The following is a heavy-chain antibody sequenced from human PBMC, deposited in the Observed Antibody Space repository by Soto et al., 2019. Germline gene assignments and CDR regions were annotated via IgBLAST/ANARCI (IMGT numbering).Heavy chain of an antibody. Sequence: ASVKVSCKASGYTFTSYDINWVRQATGQRLEWMGWMNPNSGNTGYAQKFQGRVTMTRNTSISTAYMELSSLRSEDTAVYYCGRERSAAGTGWFDPWGQGTLVTVSS. CDR3: GRERSAAGTGWFDP. CDR1: GYTFTSYD. J-gene: IGHJ5*02. D-gene: IGHD6-13*01. V-gene: IGHV1-8*01. CDR2: MNPNSGNT.